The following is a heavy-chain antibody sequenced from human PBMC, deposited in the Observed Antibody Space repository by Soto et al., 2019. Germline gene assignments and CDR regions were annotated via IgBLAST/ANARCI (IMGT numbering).Heavy chain of an antibody. J-gene: IGHJ4*02. V-gene: IGHV4-30-2*01. Sequence: QLQLQESGSGLVKPSQTLSLTCAVSGGSISGSAYSWSWIRAPPGKGLEWIGYIYDTGSTYYNPSLKSRVTISVDRSKNHFSLSLNSVTAADTAVYYCARTWELINFDFWGQGTLVTVSS. CDR2: IYDTGST. CDR1: GGSISGSAYS. D-gene: IGHD1-26*01. CDR3: ARTWELINFDF.